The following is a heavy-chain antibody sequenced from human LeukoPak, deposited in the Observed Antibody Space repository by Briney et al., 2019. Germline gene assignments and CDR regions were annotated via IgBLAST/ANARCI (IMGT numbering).Heavy chain of an antibody. V-gene: IGHV3-7*03. CDR2: IKQDGSEK. D-gene: IGHD6-13*01. CDR3: ARESSSWYYYYYGMDV. J-gene: IGHJ6*04. CDR1: GFTFSSYW. Sequence: GGSLRLSCAASGFTFSSYWMSWVRQAPGKGLEWVANIKQDGSEKYYVDSVKGRFTISRDNAKNSLYLQMNSRRAEDTAVYYCARESSSWYYYYYGMDVWGKGTPVTVSS.